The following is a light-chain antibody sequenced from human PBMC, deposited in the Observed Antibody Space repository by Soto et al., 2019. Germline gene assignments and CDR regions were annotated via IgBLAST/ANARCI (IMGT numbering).Light chain of an antibody. CDR3: QQFSSYPLT. CDR1: QSVSSNY. V-gene: IGKV3-20*01. Sequence: EILLTQSPGPLSFSPGERATLSCRASQSVSSNYLAWYQQKLGQAPRLIIYDASSRATGIPDRFSGAGSGTDFTLTISRLEPEDLAVYYGQQFSSYPLTFGGGTKVDIK. CDR2: DAS. J-gene: IGKJ4*01.